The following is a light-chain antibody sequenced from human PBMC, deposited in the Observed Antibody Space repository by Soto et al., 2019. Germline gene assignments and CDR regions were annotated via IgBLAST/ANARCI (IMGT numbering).Light chain of an antibody. J-gene: IGLJ2*01. Sequence: QSALTQPPSASGSPGQSVTISCIGTSSDVGGYNYVSWYQQHPGKAPKLMIYEVSKRPSGVPDRFSGSKSGNTASLTVSGLQAEDEADYYCSSYAASNNLGVFGGGTKFTVL. CDR1: SSDVGGYNY. V-gene: IGLV2-8*01. CDR2: EVS. CDR3: SSYAASNNLGV.